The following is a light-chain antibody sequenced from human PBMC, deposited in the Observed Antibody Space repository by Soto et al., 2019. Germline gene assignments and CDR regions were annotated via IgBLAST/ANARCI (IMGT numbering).Light chain of an antibody. CDR3: QQYNNWTLT. Sequence: EIVMTQSPGTLSVSPGESATLSCRASQSVSSNLAWYQQKPGQAPRLLIYDTSTRATGVPARFSGSGSGTEFTLTISRLQSEDFAVYYCQQYNNWTLTFGQGTKLEIK. CDR1: QSVSSN. CDR2: DTS. V-gene: IGKV3-15*01. J-gene: IGKJ2*01.